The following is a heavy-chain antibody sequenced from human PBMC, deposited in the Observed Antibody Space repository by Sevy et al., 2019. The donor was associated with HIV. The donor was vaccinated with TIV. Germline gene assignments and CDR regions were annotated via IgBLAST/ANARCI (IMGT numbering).Heavy chain of an antibody. V-gene: IGHV3-23*01. CDR3: AKVYYYDSGTVIPRGMDV. CDR1: GFTFDNNA. D-gene: IGHD3-10*01. Sequence: GGSLRLSCAASGFTFDNNAMYWVRQAPGKGLEWVSVISGSGFSTNYAGSVKGQFTISRDISKSTLYLQMNSLRAEDTAVYYFAKVYYYDSGTVIPRGMDVWGQGTTVTVSS. CDR2: ISGSGFST. J-gene: IGHJ6*02.